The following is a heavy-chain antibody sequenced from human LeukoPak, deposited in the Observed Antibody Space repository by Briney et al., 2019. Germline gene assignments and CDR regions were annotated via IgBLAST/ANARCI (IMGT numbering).Heavy chain of an antibody. CDR2: IYWDDDK. Sequence: KESGPTLVKPTQTLTLTCSLSGVSLSTSGVGVGWVRQPPGKALEWLALIYWDDDKRYSPSLKSRLTIAKDTSKNQVVPTMTNMDSVDAATYYCAHSQVFSSGSFHGAYDVWGLGTLVSVSS. V-gene: IGHV2-5*02. CDR1: GVSLSTSGVG. CDR3: AHSQVFSSGSFHGAYDV. D-gene: IGHD5-18*01. J-gene: IGHJ3*01.